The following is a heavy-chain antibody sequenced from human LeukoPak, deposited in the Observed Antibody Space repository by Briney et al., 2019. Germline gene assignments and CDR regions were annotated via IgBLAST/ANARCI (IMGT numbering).Heavy chain of an antibody. J-gene: IGHJ6*02. CDR3: ARYCSGGACYDYGMDV. Sequence: GGSLRLSCAASGFTFSSYAMSWVRQAPGKGLEWVSAVTGSGGSTYYADSVKGRFTISRDNSKNTLYLQMNSLRAVDTAIYYCARYCSGGACYDYGMDVWGQGSTVTVSS. CDR1: GFTFSSYA. V-gene: IGHV3-23*01. CDR2: VTGSGGST. D-gene: IGHD2-15*01.